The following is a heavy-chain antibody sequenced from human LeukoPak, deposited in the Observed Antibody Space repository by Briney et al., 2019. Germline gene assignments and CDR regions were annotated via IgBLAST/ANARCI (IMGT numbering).Heavy chain of an antibody. CDR1: GFTFSSYA. J-gene: IGHJ4*02. D-gene: IGHD3-10*01. Sequence: GGSLRLSCAASGFTFSSYAMSWVRQAPGKGLEWVSVISGSGGSTYYADSVKGRFTISRDNSKNTLYLQMNSVRAEDTAVYYCAKHRMVRGVITDYYFDYWGQGTLVTVSS. CDR3: AKHRMVRGVITDYYFDY. V-gene: IGHV3-23*01. CDR2: ISGSGGST.